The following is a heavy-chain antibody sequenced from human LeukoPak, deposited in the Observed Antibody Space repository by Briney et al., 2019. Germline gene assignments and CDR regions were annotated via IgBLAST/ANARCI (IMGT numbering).Heavy chain of an antibody. CDR3: TRDWGVVVVAPLDY. V-gene: IGHV3-49*03. J-gene: IGHJ4*02. D-gene: IGHD2-15*01. Sequence: GGSLRLSCTASGFTFGDYAMSWFRQAPGKGLEWVGVIRSKAYGGTTEYAASVKGRFTISRDDSKSIAYLQMNSLKTEDTAVYYCTRDWGVVVVAPLDYWGQGTLVTVSS. CDR1: GFTFGDYA. CDR2: IRSKAYGGTT.